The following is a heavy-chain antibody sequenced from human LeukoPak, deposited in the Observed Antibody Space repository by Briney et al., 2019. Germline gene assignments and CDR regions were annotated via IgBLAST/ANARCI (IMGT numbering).Heavy chain of an antibody. CDR3: AKDSAPFRGRNYNHAMDV. CDR2: TSFDGSNK. J-gene: IGHJ6*02. V-gene: IGHV3-30*18. CDR1: GFSFSSYG. D-gene: IGHD3-10*01. Sequence: PGGSLRLSCAVSGFSFSSYGFHWVRQAPGKGLEWVALTSFDGSNKYYGDSVKGRFTISRDNSKNALYLEMSSLRPEDTAIYYCAKDSAPFRGRNYNHAMDVWGQGTTVTVSS.